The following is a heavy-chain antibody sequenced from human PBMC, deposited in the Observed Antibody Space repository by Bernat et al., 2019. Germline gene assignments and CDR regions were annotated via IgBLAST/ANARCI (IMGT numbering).Heavy chain of an antibody. CDR1: GFIFSNYG. CDR2: IWYDGGNK. CDR3: ARGRYCGGVSCSSGDPFDI. Sequence: QVQLVESGGGVVQPGRSLRLSCAASGFIFSNYGMHWVRQAPGKGLEWVALIWYDGGNKFYADSVKGRFTISRDNSKNTLYLEMNSLRVEDTAMYFCARGRYCGGVSCSSGDPFDIWGQGTMVTVSS. D-gene: IGHD2-21*01. V-gene: IGHV3-33*08. J-gene: IGHJ3*02.